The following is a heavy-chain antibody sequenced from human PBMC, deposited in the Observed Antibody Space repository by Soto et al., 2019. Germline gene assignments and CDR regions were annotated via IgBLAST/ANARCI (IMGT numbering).Heavy chain of an antibody. J-gene: IGHJ4*02. CDR2: IYYSRSTT. CDR3: AREGGNSPLVY. Sequence: SETLSLTCTVSGGSISNYYWSWIRQPPGKGLEWIGYIYYSRSTTSYNPSLEGRVTISVDTSKNQFSLKLSSVTAADTAVYYCAREGGNSPLVYWGQGTLVTVSS. CDR1: GGSISNYY. D-gene: IGHD2-21*02. V-gene: IGHV4-59*12.